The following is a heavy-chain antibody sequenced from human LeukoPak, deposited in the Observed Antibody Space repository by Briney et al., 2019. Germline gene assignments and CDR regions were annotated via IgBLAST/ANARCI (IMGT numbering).Heavy chain of an antibody. CDR2: INAGNGGT. D-gene: IGHD2-2*01. J-gene: IGHJ4*02. CDR1: GYTFSRYV. Sequence: ASVKVSCKASGYTFSRYVVRWVRQAPGQRPEWMGWINAGNGGTKYSQNFQGRVTITWDRSANTAYMELSSLTSEDTALYYCVRDDCCDTCYPGGYWAQGTLVGVSS. CDR3: VRDDCCDTCYPGGY. V-gene: IGHV1-3*01.